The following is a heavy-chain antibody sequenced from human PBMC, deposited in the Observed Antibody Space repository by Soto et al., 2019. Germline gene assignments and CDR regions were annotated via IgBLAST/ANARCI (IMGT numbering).Heavy chain of an antibody. D-gene: IGHD3-22*01. CDR3: AKDGDHYYDSSGYFDY. CDR1: GFTFSSYA. V-gene: IGHV3-23*01. Sequence: EGSLRLSCAASGFTFSSYAMSWVRQAPGKGLEWVSAISGSGGSTYYADSVKGRFTISRDNSKNTLYLQMNSLRAEDTAVYYCAKDGDHYYDSSGYFDYCGQGTLVSVSS. CDR2: ISGSGGST. J-gene: IGHJ4*02.